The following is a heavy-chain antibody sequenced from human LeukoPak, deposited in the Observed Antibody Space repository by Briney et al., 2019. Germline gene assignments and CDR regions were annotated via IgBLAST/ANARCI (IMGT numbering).Heavy chain of an antibody. CDR1: GFTFNNYN. D-gene: IGHD3-10*01. CDR2: IQHDGSIK. J-gene: IGHJ4*02. V-gene: IGHV3-30*02. Sequence: GGSLRLSCAASGFTFNNYNMHWVRQAPGQGLEWVAFIQHDGSIKYHADSVKGRFTISRDNAKNSLYLQMNSLRAEDTAVYYCARRSGSHDYWGQGTLVTVSS. CDR3: ARRSGSHDY.